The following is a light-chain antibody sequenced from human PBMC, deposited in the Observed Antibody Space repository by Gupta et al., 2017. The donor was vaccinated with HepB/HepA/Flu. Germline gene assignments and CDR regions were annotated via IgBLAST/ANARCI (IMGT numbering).Light chain of an antibody. J-gene: IGLJ7*01. Sequence: SYELTQPPSVSVSPGQTARITCSGDALPKQYAYWYQQKPGQAPVLVIYKDSERPSGIPERFSGSSSGTTGTLTISGVQAEDEADYYCQSADSSGTYGAVFGGGTQLTVL. V-gene: IGLV3-25*03. CDR1: ALPKQY. CDR3: QSADSSGTYGAV. CDR2: KDS.